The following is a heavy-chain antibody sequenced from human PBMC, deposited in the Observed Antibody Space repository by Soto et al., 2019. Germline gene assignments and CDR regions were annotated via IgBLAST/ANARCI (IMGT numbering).Heavy chain of an antibody. Sequence: SETLSLTCSVSGVSISSYFWSRIRQAPGRGLEWIGYTYHRGSTNYSPSLKSRVAISLDTSENQLSLKVNSVTAADTAVYYCARIGGYHGPLDYWGQGTPVTVSS. CDR1: GVSISSYF. J-gene: IGHJ4*02. CDR3: ARIGGYHGPLDY. D-gene: IGHD6-25*01. V-gene: IGHV4-59*01. CDR2: TYHRGST.